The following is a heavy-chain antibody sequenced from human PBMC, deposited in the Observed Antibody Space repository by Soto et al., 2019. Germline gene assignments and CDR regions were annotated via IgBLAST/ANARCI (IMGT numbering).Heavy chain of an antibody. D-gene: IGHD6-13*01. CDR3: AKDRGIAAHDYFDY. V-gene: IGHV3-23*01. J-gene: IGHJ4*02. CDR1: GFPFSTSA. Sequence: EVQLLESGGGLVQPGGSLRLSCAASGFPFSTSAMNWVRQAPGKGLEWVSAISGSGGSTYYADSVKGRFTISRDNSKNTLYLQMNSLRAEVTAVYYCAKDRGIAAHDYFDYWGQGTLVTVSS. CDR2: ISGSGGST.